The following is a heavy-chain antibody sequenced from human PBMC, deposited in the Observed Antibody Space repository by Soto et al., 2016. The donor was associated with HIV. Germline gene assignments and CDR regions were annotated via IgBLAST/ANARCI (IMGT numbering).Heavy chain of an antibody. V-gene: IGHV3-15*01. CDR3: TTDLPGVVGAPSGNV. CDR2: IKSKTDGGTT. CDR1: GFTFSNAW. Sequence: EVQLVESGGGLVKPGGSLRLSCAASGFTFSNAWMSWVRQAPGKGLEWVGRIKSKTDGGTTDYAAPVKGRFTTSRDDSKNTLYLQMNSLKTEDTAVYYCTTDLPGVVGAPSGNVWGQGTTVTVSS. D-gene: IGHD1-26*01. J-gene: IGHJ6*02.